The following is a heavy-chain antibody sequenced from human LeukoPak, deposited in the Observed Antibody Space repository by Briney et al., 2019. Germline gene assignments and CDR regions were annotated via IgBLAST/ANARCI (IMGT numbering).Heavy chain of an antibody. Sequence: SQTLSLTCTVSGGSISSGDYYWSWIRQPPGKGLEWIGEINHSGSTNYNPSLKSRVTISVDTSKNQFSLKLSSVTAADTAVYYCATEYSSSSIHFDYWGQGTLVTVSS. CDR2: INHSGST. CDR1: GGSISSGDYY. J-gene: IGHJ4*02. D-gene: IGHD6-6*01. V-gene: IGHV4-30-4*08. CDR3: ATEYSSSSIHFDY.